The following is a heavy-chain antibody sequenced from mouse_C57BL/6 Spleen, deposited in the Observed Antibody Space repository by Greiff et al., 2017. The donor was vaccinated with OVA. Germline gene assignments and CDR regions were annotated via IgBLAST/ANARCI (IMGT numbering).Heavy chain of an antibody. CDR1: GFSLSTFGMG. V-gene: IGHV8-8*01. CDR2: IWWDDAK. CDR3: ARMEDGYQDFDV. Sequence: QVQLKESGPGILQPSQTLSLTCSFSGFSLSTFGMGVGWIRQPSGKGLEWLAHIWWDDAKYYNPALKSRLTLSKDTSKNQLFLKIANVDTADTATYYCARMEDGYQDFDVWGTGTTVTVSS. J-gene: IGHJ1*03. D-gene: IGHD2-3*01.